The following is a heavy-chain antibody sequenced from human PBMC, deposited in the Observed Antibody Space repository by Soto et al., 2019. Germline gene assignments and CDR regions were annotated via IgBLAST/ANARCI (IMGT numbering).Heavy chain of an antibody. CDR1: GYTFTSYD. CDR2: MNPNSGNT. CDR3: ARERSAAGTGWFDP. Sequence: QVQLVQSGTEVKKPGASVKVSCKASGYTFTSYDINWVRQATGQGLEWMGWMNPNSGNTGYAQKFQGRVTMTRNTSISTAYMELSSLRSEDTAVYFCARERSAAGTGWFDPWGQGTLVTVSS. D-gene: IGHD6-13*01. J-gene: IGHJ5*02. V-gene: IGHV1-8*01.